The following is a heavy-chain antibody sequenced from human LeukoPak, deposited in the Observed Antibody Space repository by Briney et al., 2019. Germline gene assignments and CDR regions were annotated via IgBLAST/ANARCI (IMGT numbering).Heavy chain of an antibody. V-gene: IGHV4-59*08. CDR2: IYYSGST. CDR3: ARRVVGATLDY. D-gene: IGHD1-26*01. CDR1: GGSISSYY. Sequence: PSETLCLTCTVSGGSISSYYWSWTRQPPGKGLEWIGYIYYSGSTNYNPSLKSRVTISVDTSKNQFSLKLSSVTAADTAVYYCARRVVGATLDYWGQGTLVTVSS. J-gene: IGHJ4*02.